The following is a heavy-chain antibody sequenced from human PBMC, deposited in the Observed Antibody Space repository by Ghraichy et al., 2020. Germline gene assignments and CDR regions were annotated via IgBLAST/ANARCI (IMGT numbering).Heavy chain of an antibody. V-gene: IGHV4-4*02. CDR2: IYHSGST. CDR3: AGGPRVAPSVDGTVIGALDL. J-gene: IGHJ3*01. Sequence: SETLSLTCAVSGDSIYSNNWWSCVRQPPGKGLEWIGEIYHSGSTNYNPSLKSRVPISVDKSKDQFSLKLNSVTAAATAVFFCAGGPRVAPSVDGTVIGALDLGCQGTTVTLAS. CDR1: GDSIYSNNW. D-gene: IGHD1-7*01.